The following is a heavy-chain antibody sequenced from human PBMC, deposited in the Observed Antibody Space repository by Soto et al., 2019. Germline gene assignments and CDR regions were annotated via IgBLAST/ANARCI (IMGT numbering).Heavy chain of an antibody. V-gene: IGHV1-8*01. D-gene: IGHD3-10*01. CDR2: MNPNSGNT. J-gene: IGHJ5*02. CDR3: ARGLGDYYGSGSYYNGYNWFDP. Sequence: ASVKVSCKASGYSFTSYDIKWVRQATGQGLEWMGWMNPNSGNTGYAQKFQGRVTMTRNTSISTAYMELSSLRSEDTAVYYCARGLGDYYGSGSYYNGYNWFDPWGQGTLVTVSS. CDR1: GYSFTSYD.